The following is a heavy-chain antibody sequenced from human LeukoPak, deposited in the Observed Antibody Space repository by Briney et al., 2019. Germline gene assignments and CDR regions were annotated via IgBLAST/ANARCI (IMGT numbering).Heavy chain of an antibody. CDR1: GFTFSDYY. D-gene: IGHD2-2*01. V-gene: IGHV3-11*01. J-gene: IGHJ6*03. CDR2: ISTTGTTI. CDR3: ASSQLLAAYYYYYMDV. Sequence: GGSLRLSCAASGFTFSDYYMTWIRQAPGKGLEWLSYISTTGTTIYYADSVKGRFTISRDNAKNSLYLQMNSLRAEDTAVYYCASSQLLAAYYYYYMDVWGKGTTVTVSS.